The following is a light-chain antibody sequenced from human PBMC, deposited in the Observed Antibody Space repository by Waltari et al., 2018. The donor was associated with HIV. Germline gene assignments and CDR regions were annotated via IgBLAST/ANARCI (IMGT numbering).Light chain of an antibody. V-gene: IGLV1-47*01. J-gene: IGLJ1*01. CDR1: NFNIGSNY. CDR3: AAWDDSLSGFYV. Sequence: QSVLTQPPSASGTPGQRVTISCSGSNFNIGSNYVYWYQHAPGATPKLLIYRNDQRPSGVPERFSVSKSGTSASLAISGLRSEDEADYYCAAWDDSLSGFYVLGTGTKVTFL. CDR2: RND.